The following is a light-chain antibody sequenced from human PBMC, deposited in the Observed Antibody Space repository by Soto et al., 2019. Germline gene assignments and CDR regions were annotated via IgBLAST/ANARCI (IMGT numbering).Light chain of an antibody. Sequence: QSVLTQPASVSGSPGQSITISCTGTSSDVGAYNYVSWYQQHPGNAPKVLIYEVSNRPSGVSNRFSGSKSGNTASLTISGLQAEDEADYYCSSYTRSSTWVFGGGTKLTVL. CDR1: SSDVGAYNY. CDR2: EVS. CDR3: SSYTRSSTWV. J-gene: IGLJ3*02. V-gene: IGLV2-14*01.